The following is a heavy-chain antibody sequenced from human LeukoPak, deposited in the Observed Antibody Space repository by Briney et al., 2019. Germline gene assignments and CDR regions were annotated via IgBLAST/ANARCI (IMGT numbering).Heavy chain of an antibody. CDR3: AVAYYYGSGDAFDI. Sequence: GGSLRLTCATSGFTFSTYAMNWVRQAPGKGLEWVSFISSSAATVYYADSVKGRFTISRDYAKNSLYLQMNSLRAEDTAVYYCAVAYYYGSGDAFDIWGQGTKVTVSS. J-gene: IGHJ3*02. CDR2: ISSSAATV. CDR1: GFTFSTYA. V-gene: IGHV3-48*03. D-gene: IGHD3-10*01.